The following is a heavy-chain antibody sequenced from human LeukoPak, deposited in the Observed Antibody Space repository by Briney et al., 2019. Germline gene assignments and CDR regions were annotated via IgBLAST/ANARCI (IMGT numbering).Heavy chain of an antibody. D-gene: IGHD3-10*01. Sequence: SETLSLTCAVYGGPFSGYYWSWIRQPPGKGLEWFGEINHSGSTNYNPSLKGRVTISVDTSKNQFSMMLSSVTDADTAVYYCAYRSGNYYAPASWGQGTLVTVS. CDR1: GGPFSGYY. J-gene: IGHJ5*02. CDR2: INHSGST. CDR3: AYRSGNYYAPAS. V-gene: IGHV4-34*01.